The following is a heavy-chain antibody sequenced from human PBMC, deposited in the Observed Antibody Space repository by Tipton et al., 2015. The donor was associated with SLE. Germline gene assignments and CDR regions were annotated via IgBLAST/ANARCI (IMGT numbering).Heavy chain of an antibody. CDR3: ARAPNLYFSSTIYYGMDV. CDR1: GYTFSNYD. J-gene: IGHJ6*02. Sequence: QSGAEVKKPGASVKVSCTASGYTFSNYDITWVRQATGQGPEWMGRMNPNSGQAGYAQSFQGRVIMTRNTSISTAYMELSSLRSQDTAIYFCARAPNLYFSSTIYYGMDVWGQGTAVTVSS. CDR2: MNPNSGQA. D-gene: IGHD2/OR15-2a*01. V-gene: IGHV1-8*01.